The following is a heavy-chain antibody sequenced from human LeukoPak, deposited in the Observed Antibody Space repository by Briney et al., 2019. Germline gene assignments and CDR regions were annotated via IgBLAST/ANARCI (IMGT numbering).Heavy chain of an antibody. Sequence: GGSLRLSCAASGFTFSSYGMHWVRQAPGKGLEWVAFIRYDGGNKYYADSVKGRFTISRDNSKNTLYLQMNSLRAEDTAVYYCAKDLDIVVVPEPNRFDYWGQGTLVTVSS. J-gene: IGHJ4*02. CDR2: IRYDGGNK. V-gene: IGHV3-30*02. CDR1: GFTFSSYG. D-gene: IGHD2-2*03. CDR3: AKDLDIVVVPEPNRFDY.